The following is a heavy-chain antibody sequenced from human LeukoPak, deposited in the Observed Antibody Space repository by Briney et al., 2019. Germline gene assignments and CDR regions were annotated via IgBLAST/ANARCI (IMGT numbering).Heavy chain of an antibody. V-gene: IGHV3-66*01. CDR1: GFTVSSHY. Sequence: GGSLRLSCAASGFTVSSHYMSWVRQAPGKGLQWVSVLYSDGTTYYAESVKGRFTISRDNSRSTLYLQMNSLRAEDTAVYFCARVAYYRVTADQITDAFDVWGRGTAVTVSS. CDR3: ARVAYYRVTADQITDAFDV. D-gene: IGHD2-21*02. CDR2: LYSDGTT. J-gene: IGHJ3*01.